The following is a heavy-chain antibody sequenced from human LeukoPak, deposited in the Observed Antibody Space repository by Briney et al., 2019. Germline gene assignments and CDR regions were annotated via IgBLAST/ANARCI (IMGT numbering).Heavy chain of an antibody. Sequence: ASVKVSCKASGYTFTSYYMHWVRQAPGQGLEWMGIINPSGGSTSYAQKFQGRVTMTRDTSTGTVYMELSSLRSEDTAVYYCARDRITMVRGGYGRFDPWGQGTLVTVSS. V-gene: IGHV1-46*01. D-gene: IGHD3-10*01. J-gene: IGHJ5*02. CDR1: GYTFTSYY. CDR3: ARDRITMVRGGYGRFDP. CDR2: INPSGGST.